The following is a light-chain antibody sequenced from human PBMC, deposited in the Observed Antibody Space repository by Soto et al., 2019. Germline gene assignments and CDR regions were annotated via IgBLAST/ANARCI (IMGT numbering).Light chain of an antibody. CDR2: GNT. CDR1: SSNIGGGYD. V-gene: IGLV1-40*01. J-gene: IGLJ2*01. CDR3: QSYEGSLSGWV. Sequence: QSVLTQPPSVSGAPGQWVTISCTGSSSNIGGGYDVHWYQQLPGAAPKLLVYGNTNRPSGVPDRFSGSRSGTSASLAITGLQAEDEADYYCQSYEGSLSGWVFGGGTKGTVL.